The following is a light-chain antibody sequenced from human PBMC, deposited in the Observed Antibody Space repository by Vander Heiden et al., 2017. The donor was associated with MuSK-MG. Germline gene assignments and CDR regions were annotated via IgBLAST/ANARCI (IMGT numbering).Light chain of an antibody. CDR3: QQYNTDPWT. V-gene: IGKV1-5*03. J-gene: IGKJ1*01. CDR1: QSITTW. CDR2: KAS. Sequence: DIQMTQSPSTLSASVGDRVTITCRASQSITTWLAWYQKKPGKAPNLLIYKASTLETGVPSRFSGSGSGTEFTLAISSLQPDDFATYYCQQYNTDPWTFGQGTRVEIK.